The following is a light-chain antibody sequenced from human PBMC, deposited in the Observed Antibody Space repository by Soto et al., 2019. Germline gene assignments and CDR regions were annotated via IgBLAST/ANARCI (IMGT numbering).Light chain of an antibody. CDR2: EDH. V-gene: IGLV2-23*01. Sequence: ALTQPASVSGSPGQSITISCTGTSSDVGRYSLVSWYQQHPGKAPKLMISEDHKRPSGVSNRFSGSKSGNTASLTISELQTEDEADYYCCSYAGSNTWVFGNGTKVTVL. CDR3: CSYAGSNTWV. CDR1: SSDVGRYSL. J-gene: IGLJ1*01.